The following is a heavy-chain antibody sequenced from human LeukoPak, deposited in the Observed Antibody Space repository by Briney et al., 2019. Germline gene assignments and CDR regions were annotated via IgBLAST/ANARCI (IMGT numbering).Heavy chain of an antibody. V-gene: IGHV4-4*07. J-gene: IGHJ4*02. CDR3: ARVALPYSSGWYPYFDY. Sequence: PSETLSLTCTVSGGSISSYYWSWIRQPAGKGLEWIGRIYTSGSTNYNPSLKSRVTMSVDTSKNQFPLKLSSVTAADTAVYYCARVALPYSSGWYPYFDYWGQGTLVTVSS. CDR2: IYTSGST. CDR1: GGSISSYY. D-gene: IGHD6-19*01.